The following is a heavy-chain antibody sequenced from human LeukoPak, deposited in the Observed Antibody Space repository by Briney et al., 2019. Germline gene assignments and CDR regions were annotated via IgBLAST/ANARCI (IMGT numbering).Heavy chain of an antibody. CDR2: IIPIFGTA. J-gene: IGHJ6*02. CDR3: AKDPGAWDIVVVPAALIDV. Sequence: SVKVSCKASGGTFSSYAISWVRQAPGQGLEWMGGIIPIFGTANYAQKFQGRVTITADESTSTAYMELSSLRSEDTAVYYCAKDPGAWDIVVVPAALIDVWGQGTTVTVSS. V-gene: IGHV1-69*13. D-gene: IGHD2-2*01. CDR1: GGTFSSYA.